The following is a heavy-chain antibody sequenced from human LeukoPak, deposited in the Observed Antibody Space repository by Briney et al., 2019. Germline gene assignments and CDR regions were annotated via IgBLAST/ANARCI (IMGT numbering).Heavy chain of an antibody. CDR1: GFTVITND. J-gene: IGHJ4*02. V-gene: IGHV3-53*01. CDR3: ARGVEPLAANTLAY. Sequence: GGSLRPSCAASGFTVITNDMTWVRQAPGKGLEWVSVLYSDGNTKYEDSVQGRFTISRDNSKNTLYLAMNSLSPDDTAVYYCARGVEPLAANTLAYWGQGTLVTVSS. D-gene: IGHD1-14*01. CDR2: LYSDGNT.